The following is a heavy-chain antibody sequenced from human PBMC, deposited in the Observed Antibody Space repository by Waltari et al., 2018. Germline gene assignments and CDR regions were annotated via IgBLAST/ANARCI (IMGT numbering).Heavy chain of an antibody. J-gene: IGHJ6*02. CDR1: GGTFSSYA. D-gene: IGHD1-26*01. CDR3: ARDWDEWELPRYYYYGMDV. CDR2: ISPIVGTA. V-gene: IGHV1-69*05. Sequence: QVQLVQSGAEVKKPGSSVKVSCKASGGTFSSYAISWVRQAPGQGLEWMGGISPIVGTANYAQKFQGRVTITTDESTSTAYMELSSLRSEDTAVYYCARDWDEWELPRYYYYGMDVWGQGTTVTVSS.